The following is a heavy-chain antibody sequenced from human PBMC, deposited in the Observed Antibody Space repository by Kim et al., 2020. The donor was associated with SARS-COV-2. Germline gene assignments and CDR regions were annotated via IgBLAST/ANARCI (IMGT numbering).Heavy chain of an antibody. J-gene: IGHJ4*01. CDR3: ARDSSTRTADF. V-gene: IGHV3-7*01. Sequence: YSVDSVKARFTISRDNAENSLNLQMNSLRAEDTAVYYCARDSSTRTADFWGHGTLVTVSS. D-gene: IGHD1-7*01.